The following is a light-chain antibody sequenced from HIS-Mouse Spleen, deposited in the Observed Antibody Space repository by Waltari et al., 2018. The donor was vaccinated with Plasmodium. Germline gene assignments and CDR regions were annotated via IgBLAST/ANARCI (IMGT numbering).Light chain of an antibody. Sequence: DIVMTQSPDSLAVSLGERATINCKSSQGVLYSSNNKNYLAWYQQQPGQPPTLLIYWAATRESGVPDGFSGSGSGTDFTLTISSLQAEDVSVYYCQQYYSTPPYTFGQGTKLEIK. V-gene: IGKV4-1*01. CDR2: WAA. CDR3: QQYYSTPPYT. J-gene: IGKJ2*01. CDR1: QGVLYSSNNKNY.